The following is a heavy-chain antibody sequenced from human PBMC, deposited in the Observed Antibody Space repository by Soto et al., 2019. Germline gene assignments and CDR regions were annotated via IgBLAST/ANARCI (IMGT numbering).Heavy chain of an antibody. J-gene: IGHJ3*02. CDR2: IKSKTDGGTT. Sequence: PGGSLRLSCAASGFTFSSYSMNWVRQAPGKGLEWVGRIKSKTDGGTTDYAAPVKGRFTISRDDSKNTLYLQMNSLKTEDTAVYYCTPDHYYDSSGYYVEAFDIWGQGTMVTVSS. CDR3: TPDHYYDSSGYYVEAFDI. V-gene: IGHV3-15*07. CDR1: GFTFSSYS. D-gene: IGHD3-22*01.